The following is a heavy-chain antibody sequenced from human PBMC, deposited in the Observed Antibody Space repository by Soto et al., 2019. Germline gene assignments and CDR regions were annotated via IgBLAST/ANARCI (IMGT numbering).Heavy chain of an antibody. Sequence: QVQRVQSGAEVKKPGASVKVSCKASGYTFTSYAMHWVRQAPGQRLEWMGWINAGNGNTKYSQKFQGRVTITRDTSASTAYMELSSLRSEDTAVYYCARVDGGYYYDSSGLIDYWGQGTLVTVSS. V-gene: IGHV1-3*01. CDR3: ARVDGGYYYDSSGLIDY. CDR2: INAGNGNT. CDR1: GYTFTSYA. D-gene: IGHD3-22*01. J-gene: IGHJ4*02.